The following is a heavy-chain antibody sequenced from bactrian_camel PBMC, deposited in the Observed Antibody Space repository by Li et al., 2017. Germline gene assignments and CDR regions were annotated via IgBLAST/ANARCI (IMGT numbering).Heavy chain of an antibody. Sequence: VQLVESGGGSAQTGGSLRLSCAYSGYTYKPYCLGWFRQAAGKEREVIATIGDPGTTTYADSVKGRFIITRDKAKDLVYLRMNGLQPVDTGVYYCAADQLYG. CDR2: IGDPGTT. D-gene: IGHD6*01. V-gene: IGHV3S53*01. CDR1: GYTYKPYC.